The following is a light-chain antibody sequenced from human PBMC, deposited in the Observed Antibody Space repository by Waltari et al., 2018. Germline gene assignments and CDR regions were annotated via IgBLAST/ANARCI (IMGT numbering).Light chain of an antibody. CDR3: LQHSDWPRFT. CDR1: QSVSRY. CDR2: DAS. Sequence: DIVLSQSPATLSLSPGERAILSCRASQSVSRYLAWYQQKPGQAPRLLIYDASNRATRIPVRFSGSGSGTDFTLTISSLGPEDFAVYYCLQHSDWPRFTFGPVTKVDIK. V-gene: IGKV3-11*01. J-gene: IGKJ3*01.